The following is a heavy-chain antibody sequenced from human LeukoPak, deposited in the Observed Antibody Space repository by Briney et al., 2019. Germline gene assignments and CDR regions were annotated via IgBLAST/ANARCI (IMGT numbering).Heavy chain of an antibody. CDR2: MNPNSGNT. J-gene: IGHJ5*02. D-gene: IGHD3-3*01. Sequence: ASVKVSCKASGYTFTSYDINWVRQATGQGLEWMGWMNPNSGNTGYAQKFQGRVTMTRNTSISTAYMELSSLRSEDTAVYDCARGRNGASYYDFWSGYYLSFWFDPWGQGTLVTVSS. V-gene: IGHV1-8*01. CDR1: GYTFTSYD. CDR3: ARGRNGASYYDFWSGYYLSFWFDP.